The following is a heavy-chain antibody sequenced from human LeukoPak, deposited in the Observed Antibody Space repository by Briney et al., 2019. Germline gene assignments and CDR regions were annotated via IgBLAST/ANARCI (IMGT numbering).Heavy chain of an antibody. CDR2: IYYSGST. J-gene: IGHJ5*02. CDR3: ARPIGSSSHWFDP. CDR1: GGSISSSSYY. V-gene: IGHV4-39*01. D-gene: IGHD6-6*01. Sequence: SETLSLTCTVSGGSISSSSYYWGWIRQPPGKGLEWIGSIYYSGSTYYNPSLKSRVTISVDTSKNQFSLKLSSVTAADTAVYYCARPIGSSSHWFDPWGQGTLVTVSS.